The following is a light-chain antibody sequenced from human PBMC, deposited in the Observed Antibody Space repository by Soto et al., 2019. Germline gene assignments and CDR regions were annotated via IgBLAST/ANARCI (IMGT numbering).Light chain of an antibody. V-gene: IGKV1-39*01. CDR2: DSS. CDR1: QSISSY. J-gene: IGKJ1*01. CDR3: QQSYSNPTWT. Sequence: DVQMTQSPASLSASVGDRVTITCRASQSISSYLNWYQQKPGKAPKLLVYDSSTLQSGVPSRFSGSGFGAEFTLTVSSLQPEDFATYYCQQSYSNPTWTFGQGTKVDI.